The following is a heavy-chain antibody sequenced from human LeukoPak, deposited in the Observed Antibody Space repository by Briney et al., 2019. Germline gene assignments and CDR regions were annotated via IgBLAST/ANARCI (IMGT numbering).Heavy chain of an antibody. CDR1: GFTFRNFG. D-gene: IGHD2-8*02. CDR2: IRFDGRDE. CDR3: AKDKSQVGVDSASTLVDH. Sequence: GGSLTLSCAASGFTFRNFGMHWVRQAPGKGLERVALIRFDGRDEYYVDSLKGRFTISRDNSKNTVYLQMNGLTSEDTALYYCAKDKSQVGVDSASTLVDHWGQGTLVIVSS. J-gene: IGHJ4*02. V-gene: IGHV3-30*02.